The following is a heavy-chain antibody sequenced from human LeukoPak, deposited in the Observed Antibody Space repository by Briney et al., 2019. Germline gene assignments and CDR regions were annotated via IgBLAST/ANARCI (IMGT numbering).Heavy chain of an antibody. D-gene: IGHD5-24*01. CDR1: GFTFSSYW. J-gene: IGHJ4*02. CDR3: ASDGRWLQYPSDY. V-gene: IGHV3-7*01. CDR2: IKQDGSEK. Sequence: GGSLRLSCAASGFTFSSYWMSWVRQAPGKGLEWVANIKQDGSEKYYVDSVKGRFTISRDNAKNSLYLQMNSLRAEDTAVYYCASDGRWLQYPSDYWGQGTLVTVSS.